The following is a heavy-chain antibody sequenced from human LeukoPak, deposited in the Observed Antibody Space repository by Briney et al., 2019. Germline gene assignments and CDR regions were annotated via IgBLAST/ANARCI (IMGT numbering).Heavy chain of an antibody. Sequence: PSETLFLTCTVSGGSISSSSYYWGWIRQPPGKGLEWIGSIYYSGSTYYNPSLKSRVTISVDTSKNQFSLKLSSVTAADTAVYYCARTGIAARPFDYWGQGTLVTVSS. CDR1: GGSISSSSYY. CDR2: IYYSGST. D-gene: IGHD6-6*01. V-gene: IGHV4-39*01. CDR3: ARTGIAARPFDY. J-gene: IGHJ4*02.